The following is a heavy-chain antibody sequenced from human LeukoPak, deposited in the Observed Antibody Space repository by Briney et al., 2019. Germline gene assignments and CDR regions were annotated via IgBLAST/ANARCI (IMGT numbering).Heavy chain of an antibody. CDR2: IYPGDSDT. V-gene: IGHV5-51*01. CDR3: AREGSSSSRLFDWFDP. Sequence: GESLKISCKGSGYSFTSYWIGWVRQMPGKGLEWMGIIYPGDSDTRYSPSFQGQVTISADKSISTAYLQWSSLKASDTAMYYCAREGSSSSRLFDWFDPWGQGTLVTVSS. J-gene: IGHJ5*02. CDR1: GYSFTSYW. D-gene: IGHD6-13*01.